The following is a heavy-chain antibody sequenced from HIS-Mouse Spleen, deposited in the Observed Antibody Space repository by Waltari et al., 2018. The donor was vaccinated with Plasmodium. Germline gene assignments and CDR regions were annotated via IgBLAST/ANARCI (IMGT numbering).Heavy chain of an antibody. V-gene: IGHV4-59*01. CDR3: AREPYDILTGYYDAFDI. J-gene: IGHJ3*02. D-gene: IGHD3-9*01. Sequence: QVQLQESGPGLVKPSETLSLTCTVSGGSISSYYWSWIRQPPGKGLEWIGYIYYSGSTNYNPSHKSRVTISVDTSKNQFSLKLSSVTAADTAVYYCAREPYDILTGYYDAFDIWGQGTMVTVSS. CDR1: GGSISSYY. CDR2: IYYSGST.